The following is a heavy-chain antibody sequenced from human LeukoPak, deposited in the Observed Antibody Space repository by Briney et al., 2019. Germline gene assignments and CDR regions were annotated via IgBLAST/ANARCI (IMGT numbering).Heavy chain of an antibody. D-gene: IGHD2-2*01. CDR2: IFYSGST. CDR1: GDSISSYY. V-gene: IGHV4-59*01. J-gene: IGHJ5*02. CDR3: AGMLLGYCSSSSQPFCRFDP. Sequence: SETLSLTCTVSGDSISSYYWSWIRQLPGKGLEWIGYIFYSGSTNYNPSLKSRVTILVDTSKNQFSLKLSSVTAADTAVYYCAGMLLGYCSSSSQPFCRFDPWGQGTLVTVSS.